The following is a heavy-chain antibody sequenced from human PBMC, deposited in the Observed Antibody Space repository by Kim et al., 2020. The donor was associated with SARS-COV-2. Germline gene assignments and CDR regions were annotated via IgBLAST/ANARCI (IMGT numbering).Heavy chain of an antibody. CDR1: GYTFTSYA. CDR2: INTNTGNP. CDR3: ARDYTRVGAALPFYYYYYGMDV. D-gene: IGHD6-6*01. Sequence: ASVKVSCKASGYTFTSYAMNWVRQAPGQGLEWMGWINTNTGNPTYAQGFTGRFVFSLDTSVSTAYLQISSLKAEDTAVYYCARDYTRVGAALPFYYYYYGMDVWGQGTTVTVSS. J-gene: IGHJ6*02. V-gene: IGHV7-4-1*02.